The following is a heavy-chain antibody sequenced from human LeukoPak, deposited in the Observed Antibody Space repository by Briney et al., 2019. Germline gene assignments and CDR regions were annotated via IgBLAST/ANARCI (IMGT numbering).Heavy chain of an antibody. CDR2: ISSNGGST. CDR1: GFTFSSYA. J-gene: IGHJ4*02. D-gene: IGHD1-26*01. CDR3: ARGGSGSPDY. V-gene: IGHV3-64*01. Sequence: GGSLRLSCAASGFTFSSYAMHWARQAPGKGLEYVSAISSNGGSTYYANSVKGRFTISRDNSKNTLYLQMGSLRAEDMAVYYCARGGSGSPDYWGQGTLVIVSS.